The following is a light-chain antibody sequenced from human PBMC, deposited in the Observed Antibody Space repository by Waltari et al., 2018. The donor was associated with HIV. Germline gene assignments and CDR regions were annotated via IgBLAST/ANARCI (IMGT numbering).Light chain of an antibody. CDR1: SSNIGSNY. J-gene: IGLJ1*01. V-gene: IGLV1-47*01. CDR2: RNN. Sequence: QSVLTQPPSASGTPGQRVTISCSGSSSNIGSNYVYWYQQLPGTAPKLLIYRNNQRPSGVPDRCSGSKSGTSASLAISGLRSEDEAEYYCAAWDDSLSGYVFGTGTKVTVL. CDR3: AAWDDSLSGYV.